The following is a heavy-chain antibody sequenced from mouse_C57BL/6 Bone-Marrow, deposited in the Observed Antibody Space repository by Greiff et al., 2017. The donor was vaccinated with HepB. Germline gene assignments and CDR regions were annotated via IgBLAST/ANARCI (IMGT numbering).Heavy chain of an antibody. D-gene: IGHD1-1*01. V-gene: IGHV1-81*01. Sequence: QVQLQQSGAELARPGASVKLSCKASGYTFTSYGISWVKQRTGQGLEWFGEIYPRSGNTYYNEKFKGKATLTADKSSSTAYMELRSLTSEDSAVYFCARPITTVGGNWYFDVWGTGTTVTVSS. CDR3: ARPITTVGGNWYFDV. CDR1: GYTFTSYG. J-gene: IGHJ1*03. CDR2: IYPRSGNT.